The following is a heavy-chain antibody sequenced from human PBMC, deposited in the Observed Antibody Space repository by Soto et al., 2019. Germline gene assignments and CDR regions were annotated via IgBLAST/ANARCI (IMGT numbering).Heavy chain of an antibody. CDR3: AREGQSEAPDAPHI. CDR1: GGTFSSYA. V-gene: IGHV1-69*01. Sequence: QVQLVQSGAEVKKPGSSVKVSCKASGGTFSSYAISWVRQAPGQGLEWMGGIIPIFGTANYAQKFQGRVTITEDESPSTAYMGLSSLRPGDRACEYCAREGQSEAPDAPHIWGQEPLLTASS. CDR2: IIPIFGTA. D-gene: IGHD2-2*01. J-gene: IGHJ4*02.